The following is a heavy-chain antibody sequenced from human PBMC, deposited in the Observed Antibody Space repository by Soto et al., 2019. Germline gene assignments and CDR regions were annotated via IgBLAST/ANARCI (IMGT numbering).Heavy chain of an antibody. CDR3: ARPNDIYYCDYTPVALDI. Sequence: EVQLVESGGGLVKPGGSLRLSCAASGFTFSNYNMNWVRQAPGKGLEWVSSISSSSSYIYYADSVKGRFTISRDNAKNSLYLQMNSLRAYDTAVYYCARPNDIYYCDYTPVALDIWGQGTMLAVSS. J-gene: IGHJ3*02. D-gene: IGHD4-17*01. V-gene: IGHV3-21*01. CDR2: ISSSSSYI. CDR1: GFTFSNYN.